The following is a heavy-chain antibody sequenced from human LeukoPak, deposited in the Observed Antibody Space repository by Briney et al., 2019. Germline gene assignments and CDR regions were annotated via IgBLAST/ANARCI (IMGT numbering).Heavy chain of an antibody. CDR1: GGSISSYY. CDR2: IYYSGST. CDR3: ARWGTYASTSNWFDP. J-gene: IGHJ5*02. D-gene: IGHD2-2*01. Sequence: SETLSLTCTVSGGSISSYYWSWIRQPPGKGLEWIGYIYYSGSTNYNPSLKSRVTISVNTSKNQFSLKLSSVTAADTAVYYCARWGTYASTSNWFDPWGQGTLVTVSS. V-gene: IGHV4-59*01.